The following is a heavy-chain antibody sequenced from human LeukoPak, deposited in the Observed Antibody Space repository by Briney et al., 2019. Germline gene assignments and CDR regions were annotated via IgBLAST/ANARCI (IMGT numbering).Heavy chain of an antibody. D-gene: IGHD6-13*01. CDR1: GYTFTNYG. J-gene: IGHJ4*02. CDR2: ISAYNGNT. V-gene: IGHV1-18*04. CDR3: ARKEQPLAFDY. Sequence: GASVKVSCKASGYTFTNYGINWVRQAPGQGLEWMGWISAYNGNTHYAQRLQGRVTMTTDTSTSTAYMELRSLRSDDSAMYCWARKEQPLAFDYWGQGTLVTVSS.